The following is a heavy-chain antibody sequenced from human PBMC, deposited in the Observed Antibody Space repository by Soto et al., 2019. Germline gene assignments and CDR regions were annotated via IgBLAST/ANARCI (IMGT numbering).Heavy chain of an antibody. D-gene: IGHD2-2*01. Sequence: PWESLKISCTGVGYSFTSYWIGWVRQMPGKGLEWMGIIYPGDSDTRYSPSFQGQVTISADKSITTAYLQWSSLKASDTAMYYCARGYCTTTICYSWFDPCGQGTLVTVSS. J-gene: IGHJ5*02. CDR2: IYPGDSDT. CDR3: ARGYCTTTICYSWFDP. CDR1: GYSFTSYW. V-gene: IGHV5-51*01.